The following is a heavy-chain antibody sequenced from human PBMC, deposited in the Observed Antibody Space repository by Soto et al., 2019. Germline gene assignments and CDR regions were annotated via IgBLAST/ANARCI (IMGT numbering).Heavy chain of an antibody. CDR2: ISSSSSTI. CDR1: GFTFSSYS. V-gene: IGHV3-48*02. Sequence: EVQLVESGGGLVQPGGSLRLSCAASGFTFSSYSMNWVRQAPGKGLEWVSYISSSSSTIYYADSVKCRVTISRDNATKSLYLQMNRLRDEDTAVYYCARGGWYLPPYSYDYGMDVWGQGPTVTVSS. D-gene: IGHD2-15*01. J-gene: IGHJ6*02. CDR3: ARGGWYLPPYSYDYGMDV.